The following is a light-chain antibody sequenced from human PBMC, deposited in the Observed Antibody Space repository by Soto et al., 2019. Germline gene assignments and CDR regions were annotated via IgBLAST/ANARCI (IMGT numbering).Light chain of an antibody. CDR3: QNHDSAPIT. V-gene: IGKV1-27*01. CDR1: QGISNY. CDR2: AAS. Sequence: IQMTQSPSSLSASVGDRVTITCRASQGISNYLAWYQQKPGKLPKLLIYAASTLQSGVPSRFSGSGSGTDFTLTISRLQPEDVATYYCQNHDSAPITFGQGTRLEIK. J-gene: IGKJ5*01.